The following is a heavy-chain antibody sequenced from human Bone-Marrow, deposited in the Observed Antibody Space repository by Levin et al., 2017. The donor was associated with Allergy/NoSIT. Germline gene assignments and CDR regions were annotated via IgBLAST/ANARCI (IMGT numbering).Heavy chain of an antibody. J-gene: IGHJ6*04. CDR3: ARVNVYRPYVYYGMEG. V-gene: IGHV4-31*03. CDR2: IYHSGSS. CDR1: GDSISSGGYY. D-gene: IGHD5/OR15-5a*01. Sequence: HSQTLSLTCTVSGDSISSGGYYWSWIRQHPGKGLEWIGYIYHSGSSDYSPSLKSRLTIAIDTSKNQFSLQLTSVTAADTGVYYCARVNVYRPYVYYGMEGWGRGTTVTVSS.